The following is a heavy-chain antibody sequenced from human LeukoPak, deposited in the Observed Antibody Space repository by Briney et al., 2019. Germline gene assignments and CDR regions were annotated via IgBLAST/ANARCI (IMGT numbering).Heavy chain of an antibody. Sequence: PGGSLRLSCAASGFTFSSYGMHWVRQAPGKGLEWVAVISYEGSNKYYADSVKGRFTISRGNSKNTLYLQMNSLRAEDTAVYYCAKASKISGSYYGQDYWGQGTLVTVSS. CDR1: GFTFSSYG. V-gene: IGHV3-30*18. J-gene: IGHJ4*02. CDR3: AKASKISGSYYGQDY. CDR2: ISYEGSNK. D-gene: IGHD3-10*01.